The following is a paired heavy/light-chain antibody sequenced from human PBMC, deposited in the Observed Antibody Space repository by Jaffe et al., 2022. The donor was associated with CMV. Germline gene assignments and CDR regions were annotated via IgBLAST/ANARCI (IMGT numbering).Light chain of an antibody. CDR1: QSLLHSNRNNY. Sequence: IMMTQSPLSLPVTPGEAASISCRSNQSLLHSNRNNYLDWYVQKPGKAPQLLIYFASTRTSGVPDRFSGSGSGTDFTLKISRVEAEDVGIYYCLQSLQTPRTFGPGTKVDI. J-gene: IGKJ3*01. CDR3: LQSLQTPRT. V-gene: IGKV2-28*01. CDR2: FAS.
Heavy chain of an antibody. D-gene: IGHD5-12*01. CDR2: MNPRDGSA. CDR1: GYTFISYY. J-gene: IGHJ6*02. Sequence: QVQLVQSGAEVKKPGASVKVSCQASGYTFISYYMHWVRQAPGQGLEWMGMMNPRDGSASFAQKFEGRVTMTSDTSTGTGYMELSRLRSEDTAVYYCARSTYSVYEWNYYGMDVWGQGTTVTVSS. CDR3: ARSTYSVYEWNYYGMDV. V-gene: IGHV1-46*01.